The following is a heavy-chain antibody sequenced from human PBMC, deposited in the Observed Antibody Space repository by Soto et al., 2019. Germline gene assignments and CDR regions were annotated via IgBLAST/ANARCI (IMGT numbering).Heavy chain of an antibody. Sequence: QVQLQESGPGLVKPSQTLSLTCTVSGGSISSGGYYWSWIRQHPGKGLEWIGYIYYGGSTYYNPSLNSRVTRAVDTSKNQFSLKLSSVTAADTAVYYCARAYGGNSDFDYWGQGTLVTVSS. D-gene: IGHD4-17*01. CDR2: IYYGGST. J-gene: IGHJ4*02. CDR1: GGSISSGGYY. CDR3: ARAYGGNSDFDY. V-gene: IGHV4-31*03.